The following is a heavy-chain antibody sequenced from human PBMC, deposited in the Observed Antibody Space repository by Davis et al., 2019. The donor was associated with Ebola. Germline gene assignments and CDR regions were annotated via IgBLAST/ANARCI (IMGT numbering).Heavy chain of an antibody. CDR2: IWYDGSNK. Sequence: GESLKISCETSGFTFSNHAMHWVRQAPGKGLEWVAVIWYDGSNKYYADSVKGRFTISRDNSKNTLYLQMNSLRAEDTAVYYCARVQGYSSSYSDYWGQGTLVTVSS. V-gene: IGHV3-33*08. D-gene: IGHD6-6*01. CDR3: ARVQGYSSSYSDY. CDR1: GFTFSNHA. J-gene: IGHJ4*02.